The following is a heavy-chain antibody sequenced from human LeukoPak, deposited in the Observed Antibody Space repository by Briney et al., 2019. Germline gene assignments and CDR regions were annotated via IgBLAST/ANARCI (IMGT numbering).Heavy chain of an antibody. CDR1: GYTFTGYY. V-gene: IGHV1-2*06. Sequence: ASVKVSCKASGYTFTGYYMHWVRQAPGQGLEWMGRINPNSGGTNYAQKFQGRVTMTRDTSISTAYMELSRLRSDDTAVYYCVRDRAIFGVMDVWGKGTTVTVSS. CDR2: INPNSGGT. D-gene: IGHD3-3*01. CDR3: VRDRAIFGVMDV. J-gene: IGHJ6*04.